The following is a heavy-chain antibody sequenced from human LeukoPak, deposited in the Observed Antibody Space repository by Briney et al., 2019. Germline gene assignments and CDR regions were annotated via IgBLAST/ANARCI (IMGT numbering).Heavy chain of an antibody. Sequence: ASVKVSCKPSGYTFTTHYLHWVRQAPGQGLEWMGLISPSGGDTTYAQRFEGRLTMTRDTSTSTVYMEVSSLRSDDTAVYFFFKQETAYEILTGYSDSWGQGTLVTVSS. CDR2: ISPSGGDT. D-gene: IGHD3-9*01. V-gene: IGHV1-46*01. CDR1: GYTFTTHY. J-gene: IGHJ4*02. CDR3: FKQETAYEILTGYSDS.